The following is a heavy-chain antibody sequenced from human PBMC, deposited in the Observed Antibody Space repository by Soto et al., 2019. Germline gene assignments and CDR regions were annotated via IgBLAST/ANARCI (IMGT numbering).Heavy chain of an antibody. V-gene: IGHV1-2*02. Sequence: QVQLVQSGAEVKKPGASVKVSCKASGYTFTGYYMHWVLQAPGQGLEWMGLINPNSGGTNYAQKFQGRVTMTRDTSISTAYMELSRLRYDDTAVYYCASDPIVVVVAYARTGSVIFDYWGQGTLVTVSS. CDR2: INPNSGGT. CDR1: GYTFTGYY. D-gene: IGHD2-15*01. J-gene: IGHJ4*02. CDR3: ASDPIVVVVAYARTGSVIFDY.